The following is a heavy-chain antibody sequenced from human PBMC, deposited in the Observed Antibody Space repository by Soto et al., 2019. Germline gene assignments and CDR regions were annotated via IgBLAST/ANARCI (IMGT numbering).Heavy chain of an antibody. V-gene: IGHV4-39*01. CDR3: ARRRGDYNPFDP. Sequence: SETLSLTCTVSGGSISSSSYYWGWIRQPPGKGLEWIGSIYYSGSTYYNPSLKSRVTISVDTSKNQFSLKLSSVTAADTAVYYCARRRGDYNPFDPWGQGTLVTVSS. CDR2: IYYSGST. J-gene: IGHJ5*02. D-gene: IGHD4-17*01. CDR1: GGSISSSSYY.